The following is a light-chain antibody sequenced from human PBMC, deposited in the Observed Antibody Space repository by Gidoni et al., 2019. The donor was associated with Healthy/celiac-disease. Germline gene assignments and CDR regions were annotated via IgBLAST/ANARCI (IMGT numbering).Light chain of an antibody. J-gene: IGKJ1*01. Sequence: IQMTPSPSTLSASVGDRVTITCRASQSISSWLAWYQQKPGKAPKLLIYKASSLESGVPSRFSGSGSGTEFTLTISSLQPDDFATYYCQQYNSYSTVGQGTKVEIK. V-gene: IGKV1-5*03. CDR2: KAS. CDR1: QSISSW. CDR3: QQYNSYST.